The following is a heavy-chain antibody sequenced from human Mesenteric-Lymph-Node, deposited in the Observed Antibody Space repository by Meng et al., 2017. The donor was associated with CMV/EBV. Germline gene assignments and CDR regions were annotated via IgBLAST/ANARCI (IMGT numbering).Heavy chain of an antibody. CDR3: ARGSDIPVNNY. CDR2: INHSGVP. V-gene: IGHV4-34*01. CDR1: GGSFSGYY. J-gene: IGHJ4*02. D-gene: IGHD2-15*01. Sequence: QVQLQQSGAGLVEHSEALSLTCAVYGGSFSGYYWSWIRQPPGKGLEWIGEINHSGVPNYNPSLKSRVTISLDRSKNQFSLKLSSVTAEDTAVYYCARGSDIPVNNYWGQGTPVTVSS.